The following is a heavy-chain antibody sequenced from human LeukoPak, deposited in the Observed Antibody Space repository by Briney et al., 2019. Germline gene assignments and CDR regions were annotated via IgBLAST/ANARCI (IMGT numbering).Heavy chain of an antibody. D-gene: IGHD5-24*01. Sequence: ASVKVSCKASGYTFTSYAMHWVRQAPGQRLEWMGWINAGNGITKYSQKFQGRVTITRDTSASTAYMELSSLRSEDTAVYYCARVESYYYGMDVWGKGTTVTVSS. V-gene: IGHV1-3*01. J-gene: IGHJ6*04. CDR3: ARVESYYYGMDV. CDR2: INAGNGIT. CDR1: GYTFTSYA.